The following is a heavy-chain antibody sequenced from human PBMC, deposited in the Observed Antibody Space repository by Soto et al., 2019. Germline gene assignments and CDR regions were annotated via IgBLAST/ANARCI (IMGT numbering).Heavy chain of an antibody. CDR3: ARGGGEDSSSWYSSGYFDY. CDR2: IWYDGSNK. CDR1: GFTFSSYG. D-gene: IGHD6-13*01. V-gene: IGHV3-33*01. J-gene: IGHJ4*02. Sequence: QVQLVESGGGVVQPGRSLRLSCAASGFTFSSYGMHWVRQAPGKGLEWVAVIWYDGSNKYYADSVKGRFTISRDNSKNKLYREMNRLRGEETAVYYWARGGGEDSSSWYSSGYFDYWGQGTLVTVSS.